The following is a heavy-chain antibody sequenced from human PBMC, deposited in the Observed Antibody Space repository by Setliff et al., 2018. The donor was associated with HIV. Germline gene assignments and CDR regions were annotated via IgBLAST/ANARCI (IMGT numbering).Heavy chain of an antibody. CDR3: ARVSPYGSGSYSYRPYYYYYYYMDV. J-gene: IGHJ6*03. Sequence: SETLSLTCAVYGESVSGYYWSWIRQPPGKGLEWIGEINHSGSTNYNPSLKSRVTISVDTSKSQFSLKLNSVTAADTAVYYCARVSPYGSGSYSYRPYYYYYYYMDVWGKGTTVTVSS. V-gene: IGHV4-34*01. CDR1: GESVSGYY. CDR2: INHSGST. D-gene: IGHD3-10*01.